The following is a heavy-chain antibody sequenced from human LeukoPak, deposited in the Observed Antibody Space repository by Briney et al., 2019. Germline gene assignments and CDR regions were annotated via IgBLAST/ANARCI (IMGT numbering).Heavy chain of an antibody. CDR2: SYFSGNP. V-gene: IGHV4-59*08. CDR1: GSISSYY. D-gene: IGHD4-23*01. Sequence: SETLSLTCIVSGSISSYYWTWIRQPPGKGLEWIGHSYFSGNPNYNPSLKSRVTISVDPPKNQFSLKLTSVTAADTAVYYCAGLRSTVAWASFDYWGQGILVTVSS. CDR3: AGLRSTVAWASFDY. J-gene: IGHJ4*02.